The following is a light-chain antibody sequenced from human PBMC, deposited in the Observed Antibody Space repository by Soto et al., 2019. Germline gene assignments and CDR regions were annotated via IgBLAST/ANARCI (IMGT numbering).Light chain of an antibody. Sequence: EVGLTQSPATLSLSPGERATLSCMASQSVSSYLAWYQQKPGQAPRLLIYDASNRATGIPARFSGSVSGTDFTLTISSLEPEDFAVYYCQQRSNWPLTFGGGTKVDIK. V-gene: IGKV3-11*01. CDR1: QSVSSY. CDR3: QQRSNWPLT. J-gene: IGKJ4*01. CDR2: DAS.